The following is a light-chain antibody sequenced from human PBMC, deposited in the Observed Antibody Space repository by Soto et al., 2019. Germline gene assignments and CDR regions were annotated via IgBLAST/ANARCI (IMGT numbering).Light chain of an antibody. V-gene: IGLV2-14*03. CDR2: DVG. CDR1: SSDVGGYNY. CDR3: CSFPSSNLYV. Sequence: QSVLTQPASVSSSPGQSITLSCTGTSSDVGGYNYVSWYQHHPGEAPKVMIYDVGNRPSGVSNRFSGYKSGNTASLTISGLQAEDEADYYCCSFPSSNLYVFGTGTKVTVL. J-gene: IGLJ1*01.